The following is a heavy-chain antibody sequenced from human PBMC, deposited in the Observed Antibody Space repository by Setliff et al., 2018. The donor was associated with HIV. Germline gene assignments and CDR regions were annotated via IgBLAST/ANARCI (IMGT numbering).Heavy chain of an antibody. J-gene: IGHJ3*02. Sequence: GESLKISCAASGFTFSTYTMNWVRQAPGKGLEWVSYISSSGNTIYYADSVKGRFTISRDNAKNSLYLQMNSLRAEDTAVYYCARGRGYSYGYNAFDIWGLGTMVTVSS. CDR1: GFTFSTYT. CDR3: ARGRGYSYGYNAFDI. D-gene: IGHD5-18*01. CDR2: ISSSGNTI. V-gene: IGHV3-48*04.